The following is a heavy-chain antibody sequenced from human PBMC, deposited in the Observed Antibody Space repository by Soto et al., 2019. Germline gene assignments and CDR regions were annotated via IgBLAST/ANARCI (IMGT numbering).Heavy chain of an antibody. V-gene: IGHV4-61*01. D-gene: IGHD3-3*01. CDR2: IYYSGDT. CDR1: GDSVSSGSYY. CDR3: ARGYDFWTGQNDF. J-gene: IGHJ4*02. Sequence: QVQLQESGPGLLKPSETLSLTCAVSGDSVSSGSYYWSWIRQPPGKGLEWIGYIYYSGDTIYNPSLKSRVTISVDTSKNQFSLKLSSVTAADTVVYYCARGYDFWTGQNDFWGQGTLVTVSS.